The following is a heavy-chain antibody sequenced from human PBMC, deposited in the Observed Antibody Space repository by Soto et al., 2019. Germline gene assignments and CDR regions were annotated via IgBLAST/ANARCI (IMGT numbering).Heavy chain of an antibody. CDR3: VRDYADKVITIGHWFDP. CDR2: IFHSGST. CDR1: GGPISSSNW. D-gene: IGHD3-22*01. Sequence: SETLSLTCAVSGGPISSSNWWSWVRQPPGKGLEWIGEIFHSGSTNYNLSLKSRVTISVDKSRNQFSLKLSSVTAADTAVYYCVRDYADKVITIGHWFDPWGQGTLVTVSS. V-gene: IGHV4-4*02. J-gene: IGHJ5*02.